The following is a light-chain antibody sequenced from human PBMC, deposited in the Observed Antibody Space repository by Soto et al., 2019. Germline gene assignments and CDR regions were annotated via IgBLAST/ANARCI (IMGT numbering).Light chain of an antibody. CDR2: GAS. CDR3: QQYHKWPIT. CDR1: QTINSN. J-gene: IGKJ5*01. V-gene: IGKV3-15*01. Sequence: EVVLTQSPATQSVSPGERATLSCRASQTINSNLARYQQKPGQAPRLLIYGASTRATGIPARFSGSGSGTEFTLTISSLQSEDFAVYYCQQYHKWPITFGQGTRLEIK.